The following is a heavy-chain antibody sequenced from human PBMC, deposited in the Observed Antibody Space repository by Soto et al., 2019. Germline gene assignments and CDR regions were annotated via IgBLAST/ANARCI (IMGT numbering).Heavy chain of an antibody. Sequence: EVQLVQSGGDLVQPGGSLRLSCVASGFTFSTYWMTWVRQAPGMGLEWVAGIKEDASEELYVDSVKGRFSVSRDNAKNSLYLQLNSLSGEDTAVYYCATAISSPFSNFDYWGQGSLVTVSS. CDR3: ATAISSPFSNFDY. V-gene: IGHV3-7*01. D-gene: IGHD2-2*01. CDR1: GFTFSTYW. CDR2: IKEDASEE. J-gene: IGHJ4*02.